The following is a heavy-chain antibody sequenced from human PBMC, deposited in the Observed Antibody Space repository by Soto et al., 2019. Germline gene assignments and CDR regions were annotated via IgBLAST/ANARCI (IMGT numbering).Heavy chain of an antibody. CDR1: GYTFTSYG. V-gene: IGHV1-18*01. Sequence: QVQLVQSGAEVKKPGASVKVSCKASGYTFTSYGISWVRQAPGQGLEWMGWISAYNGNTNYAQQFQGRVTMTTDTTTSTAYMELRSLRSDDTAVYYCARDPPHCSSTSCYSSNWFDPWGQETLVTVSS. D-gene: IGHD2-2*02. J-gene: IGHJ5*02. CDR3: ARDPPHCSSTSCYSSNWFDP. CDR2: ISAYNGNT.